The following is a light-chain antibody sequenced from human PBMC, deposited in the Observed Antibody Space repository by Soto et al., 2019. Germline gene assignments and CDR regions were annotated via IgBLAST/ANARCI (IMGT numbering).Light chain of an antibody. Sequence: QSALTQPASVSGSPGQSITISCTGTSSDVGSYNLVSWYQQHPGKAPKLIIYEGSKRPSGVSNRFSGSKSGNTASLTISGLQAEDEADYSCCSYAGSSTFVFGGGTKVTVL. CDR2: EGS. CDR3: CSYAGSSTFV. CDR1: SSDVGSYNL. J-gene: IGLJ2*01. V-gene: IGLV2-23*03.